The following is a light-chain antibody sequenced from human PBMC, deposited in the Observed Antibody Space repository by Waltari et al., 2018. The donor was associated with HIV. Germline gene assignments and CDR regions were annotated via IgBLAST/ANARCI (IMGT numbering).Light chain of an antibody. Sequence: DRVTITCRASQSISSWLAWYQQKPGKAPKLLIYKASSLESGVPSRFSGSGSGTEFTLTISSLQPDDFATYYCRQHNSYPLTFGGGTKVEIK. V-gene: IGKV1-5*03. CDR3: RQHNSYPLT. CDR2: KAS. J-gene: IGKJ4*01. CDR1: QSISSW.